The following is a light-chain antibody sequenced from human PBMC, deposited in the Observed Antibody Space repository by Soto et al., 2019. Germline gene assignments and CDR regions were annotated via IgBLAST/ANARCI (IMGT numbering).Light chain of an antibody. V-gene: IGKV4-1*01. CDR1: QSVLYSSNNKNY. CDR2: WAS. Sequence: DIVMTQSPDSLAVSLGERATLNCTSSQSVLYSSNNKNYMAWYQQKPGQPPKLLIHWASTRESGVPDRFNGSGSGTDFTLTISSLQTEDVAVYYCQQYYTTPLFTFGPGTKVDIK. CDR3: QQYYTTPLFT. J-gene: IGKJ3*01.